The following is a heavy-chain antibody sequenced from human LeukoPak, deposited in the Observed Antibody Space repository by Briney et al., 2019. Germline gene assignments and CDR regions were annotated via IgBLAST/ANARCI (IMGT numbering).Heavy chain of an antibody. Sequence: ETLSLTCTVSGGSISSGGYYWSWVRQAPGKGLEWVSVIYSGGSTYYADSVKGRFTISRDNSKNTLYLQMNSLRAEDTAVYYCARELYYYGSGSLVSYWFDPWGQGTLVTVSS. V-gene: IGHV3-53*01. CDR2: IYSGGST. D-gene: IGHD3-10*01. CDR3: ARELYYYGSGSLVSYWFDP. J-gene: IGHJ5*02. CDR1: GGSISSGGYY.